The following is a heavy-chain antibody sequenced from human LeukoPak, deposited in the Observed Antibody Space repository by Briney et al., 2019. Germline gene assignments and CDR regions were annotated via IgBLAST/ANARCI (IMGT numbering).Heavy chain of an antibody. Sequence: PSETLSLTCTVSGGSISSYYWSWIRQPPGKGLEWGGYIYYSGSTNYNPSLKSRVTISVDTSKNQFSLKLSSVTAADTAVYYCARARFLGITGTAPPLLDYWGQGTLVTVSS. V-gene: IGHV4-59*01. D-gene: IGHD1-20*01. CDR2: IYYSGST. CDR1: GGSISSYY. J-gene: IGHJ4*02. CDR3: ARARFLGITGTAPPLLDY.